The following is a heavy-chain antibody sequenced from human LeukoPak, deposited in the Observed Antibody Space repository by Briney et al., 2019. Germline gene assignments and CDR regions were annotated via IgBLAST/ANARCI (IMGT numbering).Heavy chain of an antibody. CDR1: GFAFSSCS. V-gene: IGHV3-21*01. Sequence: PGGSLRLSCAASGFAFSSCSMNWVRQAPGKGLEWVSSISSSSSYIYYADSVKGRFTISRDNAKNSLYLQMNSLRAEDTAVYYCARDLEWIQLWYPSLDYWGQGTLVTVSS. D-gene: IGHD5-18*01. CDR2: ISSSSSYI. J-gene: IGHJ4*02. CDR3: ARDLEWIQLWYPSLDY.